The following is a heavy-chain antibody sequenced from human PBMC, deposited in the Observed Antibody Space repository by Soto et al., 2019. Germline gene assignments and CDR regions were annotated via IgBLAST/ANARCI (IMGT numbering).Heavy chain of an antibody. CDR3: AKNSFSGSKRILDS. CDR2: ISFDGSTK. J-gene: IGHJ4*02. D-gene: IGHD1-26*01. V-gene: IGHV3-30*18. CDR1: GFRDGFPFSDYD. Sequence: QVQLVESGGGVVQPGRSLRLSCAASGFRDGFPFSDYDMHWVRQAPGKGLEWVALISFDGSTKNYVDSVEGRFTISRDNSRDTLFLQMDSLIPEDTAVYYCAKNSFSGSKRILDSWGQGTLVTVSS.